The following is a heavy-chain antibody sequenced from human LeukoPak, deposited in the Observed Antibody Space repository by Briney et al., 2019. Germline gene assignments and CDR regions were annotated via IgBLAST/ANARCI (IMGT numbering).Heavy chain of an antibody. J-gene: IGHJ4*02. CDR1: GFTFSSYV. CDR2: IWYDGSNK. V-gene: IGHV3-33*01. D-gene: IGHD6-19*01. Sequence: PGGSLRLSCAASGFTFSSYVMHWVRQAPGKGLEWVAVIWYDGSNKYYADSVKGRFTISRDNSKNTLYLQMNSLRAEDTAVYYCATVWRAGSGWHGPFDYWGQGTLVTVSS. CDR3: ATVWRAGSGWHGPFDY.